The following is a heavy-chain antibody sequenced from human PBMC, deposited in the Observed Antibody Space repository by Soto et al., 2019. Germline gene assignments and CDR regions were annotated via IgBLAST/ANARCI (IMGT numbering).Heavy chain of an antibody. V-gene: IGHV4-59*01. J-gene: IGHJ4*02. D-gene: IGHD6-19*01. Sequence: SETLSLTCTVSGASMSEYFWSWIRQSPGKGLEWIGYIYYLGSTDYNPSLKSRVTISVDTSKNQFSLKLSAVTAADTAVYYFARGLAVSGLFACSAQGTMVTVSS. CDR1: GASMSEYF. CDR2: IYYLGST. CDR3: ARGLAVSGLFAC.